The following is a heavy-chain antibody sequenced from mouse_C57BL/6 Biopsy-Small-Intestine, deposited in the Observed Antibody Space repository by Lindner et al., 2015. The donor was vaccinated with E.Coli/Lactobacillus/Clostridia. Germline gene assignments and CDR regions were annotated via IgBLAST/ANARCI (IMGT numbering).Heavy chain of an antibody. Sequence: SVKVSCKTSGYSFTSYGISWVRQAPGQGLEWMGWISPHNRDTKYFQELQDRVTMTTDTSTSTAYMELTSLRSDDTAVYYCARSSGSYLYYYYGLDVWGQGTTVTVSS. CDR3: ARSSGSYLYYYYGLDV. J-gene: IGHJ1*01. CDR1: GYSFTSYG. V-gene: IGHV1-4*01. D-gene: IGHD1-1*01. CDR2: ISPHNRDT.